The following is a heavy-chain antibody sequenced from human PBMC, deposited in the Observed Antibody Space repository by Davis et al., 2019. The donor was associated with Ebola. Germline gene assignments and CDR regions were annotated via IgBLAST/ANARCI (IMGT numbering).Heavy chain of an antibody. D-gene: IGHD3-22*01. CDR2: VNPSGGST. CDR1: GYTFTNYY. J-gene: IGHJ4*02. CDR3: ARAIYYYDNSGYSDY. V-gene: IGHV1-46*01. Sequence: AASVKVSCKASGYTFTNYYMHWVRQAPGQGLEWMGIVNPSGGSTSYAQKFQGRVTMTRDTSTSTVYMELSSLRSEDTAVYYCARAIYYYDNSGYSDYWGQGTLVTVSS.